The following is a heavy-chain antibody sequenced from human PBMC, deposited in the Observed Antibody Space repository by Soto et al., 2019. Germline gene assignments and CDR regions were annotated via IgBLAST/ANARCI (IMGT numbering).Heavy chain of an antibody. CDR2: IGRRSDI. D-gene: IGHD2-21*02. V-gene: IGHV3-21*01. CDR1: GFSFSTYS. J-gene: IGHJ6*02. CDR3: AREETAWPLAYGLDV. Sequence: WGSLRLSCEASGFSFSTYSIHWVRQAPGKGLEWVSSIGRRSDIYYADSVKGRFTISRDNAKNSVSLQVNSLRDEDTAVYYCAREETAWPLAYGLDVWGQGTTVTVS.